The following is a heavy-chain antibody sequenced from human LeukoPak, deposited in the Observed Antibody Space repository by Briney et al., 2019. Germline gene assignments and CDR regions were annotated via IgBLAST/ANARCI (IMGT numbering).Heavy chain of an antibody. J-gene: IGHJ6*03. D-gene: IGHD4-23*01. V-gene: IGHV3-21*01. CDR3: ARDYVGYYYMDV. CDR1: GFTFSSYS. Sequence: GGSLRLSCAASGFTFSSYSMNWVRQAPGKGLEWVSSISSSSSYIYYADSVKGRFTISRDNAKNSLYLQMNSLRAEDTAVYYCARDYVGYYYMDVWGKGTTVPVPS. CDR2: ISSSSSYI.